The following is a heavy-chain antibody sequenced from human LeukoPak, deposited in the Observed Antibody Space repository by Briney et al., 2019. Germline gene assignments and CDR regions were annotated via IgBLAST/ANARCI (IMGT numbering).Heavy chain of an antibody. Sequence: PGGSLRLSCAASGFTFNTYAMSWVRQAPGKGLEWVSGIGGSGSSTYYAESVKGRFTISRDNSKNTLYLQMNSLRAEDTAVYYCAKDRVSYGNTPVIDYWGQGTLVTVSS. CDR3: AKDRVSYGNTPVIDY. J-gene: IGHJ4*02. CDR1: GFTFNTYA. V-gene: IGHV3-23*01. D-gene: IGHD5-18*01. CDR2: IGGSGSST.